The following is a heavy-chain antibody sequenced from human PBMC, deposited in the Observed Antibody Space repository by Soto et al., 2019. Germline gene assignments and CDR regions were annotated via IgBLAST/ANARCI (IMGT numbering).Heavy chain of an antibody. Sequence: GGSLRLSCAASGFTFSNAWMSWVRQAPGKGLEWVGRIKSKTDGGTTDYAAPVKGRFTISRDDSKNTLHLQMNSLKTEDTAVYYCTTDWGLRLYWYFDLWGRGTLVTVSS. J-gene: IGHJ2*01. D-gene: IGHD3-16*01. CDR1: GFTFSNAW. V-gene: IGHV3-15*01. CDR3: TTDWGLRLYWYFDL. CDR2: IKSKTDGGTT.